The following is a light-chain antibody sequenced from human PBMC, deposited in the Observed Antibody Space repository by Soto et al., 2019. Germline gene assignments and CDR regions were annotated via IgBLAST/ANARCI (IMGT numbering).Light chain of an antibody. J-gene: IGKJ2*01. CDR3: QQYGSSPPYT. V-gene: IGKV3-20*01. CDR2: GAS. Sequence: EIVLTQSPGTLSLSPGERATLSCRASQSVSSSYLAWYQQKPGQAPRLLIYGASSRATGIPDRFSGSGSGTAFTLTISRLEPEDFPVYYCQQYGSSPPYTLGQGTMV. CDR1: QSVSSSY.